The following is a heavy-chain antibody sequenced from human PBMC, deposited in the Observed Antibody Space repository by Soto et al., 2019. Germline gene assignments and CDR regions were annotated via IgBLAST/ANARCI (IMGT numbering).Heavy chain of an antibody. CDR1: GGSISSGGYS. CDR2: IYHSGST. Sequence: QLQLQESGSGLVKPSQTLSLTCAVSGGSISSGGYSWSWIRQPPGKGLEWIGYIYHSGSTYYNPSLKSRVTISVDRSKNQFSLKLSSVTAADTAVYYCARGEGSYDSSGYFDYWGQGTLVTVSS. J-gene: IGHJ4*02. D-gene: IGHD3-22*01. V-gene: IGHV4-30-2*01. CDR3: ARGEGSYDSSGYFDY.